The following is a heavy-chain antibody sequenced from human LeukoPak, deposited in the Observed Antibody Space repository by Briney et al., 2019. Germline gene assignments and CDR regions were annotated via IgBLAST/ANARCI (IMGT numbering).Heavy chain of an antibody. J-gene: IGHJ5*02. D-gene: IGHD1-26*01. CDR2: ISTSSSHM. V-gene: IGHV3-21*01. CDR3: ARGSEWELLSCDH. CDR1: GFTFSSYS. Sequence: GGSLRLSCAASGFTFSSYSMNWVRQAPGKGLELVSSISTSSSHMYYADSVKGRFTISRDNARNSLYLQMNSLRAEDTAVYYCARGSEWELLSCDHWGQGTLVTVSS.